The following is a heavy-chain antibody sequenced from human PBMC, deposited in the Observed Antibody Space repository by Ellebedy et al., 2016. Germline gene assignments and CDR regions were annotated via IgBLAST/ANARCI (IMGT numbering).Heavy chain of an antibody. Sequence: ASVKVSXKASGYTFTGYYMHWVRQAPGQGLEWMGWINPNSGGTNYAQKFQGRVTMTRDTSISTAYMELSRLRSDDTAVYYCARHYYDSSGHLYYFDYWGQGTLVTVSS. CDR2: INPNSGGT. D-gene: IGHD3-22*01. CDR1: GYTFTGYY. V-gene: IGHV1-2*02. CDR3: ARHYYDSSGHLYYFDY. J-gene: IGHJ4*02.